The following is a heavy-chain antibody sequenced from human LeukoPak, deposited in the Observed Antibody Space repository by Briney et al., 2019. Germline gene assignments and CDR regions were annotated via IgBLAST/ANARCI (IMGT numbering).Heavy chain of an antibody. D-gene: IGHD4-17*01. V-gene: IGHV3-30*04. Sequence: GGSLRLSCAASGFTFSSYGMHWVRQAPGKGLEWVAGISYDGSSQKYADSVKGRFPISRDNSQSTLSLQMNSLRAEDTAVYYCARVDYGDYVLGYWGQGTLVTVSS. CDR2: ISYDGSSQ. CDR1: GFTFSSYG. J-gene: IGHJ4*02. CDR3: ARVDYGDYVLGY.